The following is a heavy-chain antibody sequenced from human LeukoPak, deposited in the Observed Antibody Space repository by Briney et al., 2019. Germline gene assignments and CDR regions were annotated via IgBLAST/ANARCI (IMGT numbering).Heavy chain of an antibody. D-gene: IGHD4-23*01. Sequence: SETLSLTCTVSGGSISTSSYYWGWIRQPPGKGLEWVGSIYSSGSTFYNPSLKSRVTTSVDTSKNQFSLKLSSVTAADTAVYYCARGVTTVVYYYYYYMDVWGKGTTVTVSS. CDR2: IYSSGST. CDR1: GGSISTSSYY. V-gene: IGHV4-39*01. CDR3: ARGVTTVVYYYYYYMDV. J-gene: IGHJ6*03.